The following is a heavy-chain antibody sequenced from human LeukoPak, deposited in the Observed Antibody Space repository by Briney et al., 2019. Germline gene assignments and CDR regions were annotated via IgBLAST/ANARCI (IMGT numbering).Heavy chain of an antibody. V-gene: IGHV4-59*08. CDR2: IYHSGST. D-gene: IGHD5-18*01. J-gene: IGHJ4*02. CDR3: ARHVHTVMDYFDY. Sequence: SETLSLTCTASGGSIRSYYWSWIRQPPGKGLEWIGYIYHSGSTNHNPSLKSRVTISVDTSKNQFSLKLSSVTAADTAVYYCARHVHTVMDYFDYWGQGTLVTVSS. CDR1: GGSIRSYY.